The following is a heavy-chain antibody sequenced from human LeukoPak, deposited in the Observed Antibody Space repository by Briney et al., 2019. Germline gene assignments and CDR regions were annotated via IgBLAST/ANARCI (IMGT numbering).Heavy chain of an antibody. CDR2: ISGSGGST. CDR3: ASPHIVGATYYFDY. J-gene: IGHJ4*02. Sequence: PGGTLRLSCAASGFTFSSYGMSWVRQAPGKGLEWVSAISGSGGSTYYADSVKGRFTISRDNSKNTLYLQMNSLRAEDTAVYYCASPHIVGATYYFDYWGQGTLVTVSS. D-gene: IGHD1-26*01. CDR1: GFTFSSYG. V-gene: IGHV3-23*01.